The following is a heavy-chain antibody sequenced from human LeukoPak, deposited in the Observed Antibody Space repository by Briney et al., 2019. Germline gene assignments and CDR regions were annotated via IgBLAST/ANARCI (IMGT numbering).Heavy chain of an antibody. CDR2: ISSSSIYI. CDR3: ARDLVYYDSSGADY. Sequence: GGSLRLSCEVSGFTFSSYHMNWVRQAPGKGLEWVSSISSSSIYIYYADSVKGRFTISRDNAKKSLYLQMNSLRAEDTAVYYCARDLVYYDSSGADYWGQGTLVTVSS. V-gene: IGHV3-21*01. CDR1: GFTFSSYH. D-gene: IGHD3-22*01. J-gene: IGHJ4*02.